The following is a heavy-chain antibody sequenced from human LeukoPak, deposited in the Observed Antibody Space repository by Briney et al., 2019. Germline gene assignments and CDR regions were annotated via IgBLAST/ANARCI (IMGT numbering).Heavy chain of an antibody. Sequence: GGSLRPSCAASGFTGSSNYMSWVRQAPGKGLEWVSVIYSGGTTYYTDSVKGRFTISRDHSKNTLYLQMNSLRAEDTAVYYCARARQYCSGGTCYSYYFDYWGPGTLVTVSS. J-gene: IGHJ4*02. CDR2: IYSGGTT. CDR1: GFTGSSNY. V-gene: IGHV3-53*01. CDR3: ARARQYCSGGTCYSYYFDY. D-gene: IGHD2-15*01.